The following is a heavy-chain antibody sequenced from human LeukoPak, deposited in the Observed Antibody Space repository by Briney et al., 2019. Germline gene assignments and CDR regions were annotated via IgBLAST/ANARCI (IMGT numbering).Heavy chain of an antibody. Sequence: ASVKVSCKASGYTFISYGISWVRQAPGQGLEWMGWISTYNGNTNYGKNLQGRVTMTTDTSTSTVYMELRSLRSEDTAVYYCATRPESGSYLTYWGQGTLVTVSP. CDR1: GYTFISYG. J-gene: IGHJ4*02. D-gene: IGHD1-26*01. CDR3: ATRPESGSYLTY. CDR2: ISTYNGNT. V-gene: IGHV1-18*01.